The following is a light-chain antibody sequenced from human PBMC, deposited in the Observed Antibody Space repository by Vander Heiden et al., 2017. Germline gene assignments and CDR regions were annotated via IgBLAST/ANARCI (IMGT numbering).Light chain of an antibody. CDR3: SSDTTTDNVI. CDR2: DVD. J-gene: IGLJ2*01. V-gene: IGLV2-14*03. CDR1: SSDLDLYNY. Sequence: QSALTRPASVSGSPGQSTTISCIVTSSDLDLYNYVSWYHHHPGKAHRLLIYDVDYRPSGVSSRFSASRSGHTASLTISGRQNEDEADYYCSSDTTTDNVIFGGGTTLTVL.